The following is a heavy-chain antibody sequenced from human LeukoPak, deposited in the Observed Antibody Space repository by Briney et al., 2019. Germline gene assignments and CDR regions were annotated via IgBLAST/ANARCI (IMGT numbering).Heavy chain of an antibody. CDR1: GFTFSSYS. D-gene: IGHD5-24*01. J-gene: IGHJ4*02. CDR3: ARVPRRDGYNFNY. V-gene: IGHV3-48*04. CDR2: ITWSGSTI. Sequence: GRSLRLSCAASGFTFSSYSMNWVRQAPGKGLEWISHITWSGSTIFYADSVKGRFTISRDNAKNTLYLQMNSLRAEDTAVYYCARVPRRDGYNFNYWGQGTLVTVSS.